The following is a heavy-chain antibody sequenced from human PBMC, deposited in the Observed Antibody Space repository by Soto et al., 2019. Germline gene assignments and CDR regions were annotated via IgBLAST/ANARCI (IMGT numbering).Heavy chain of an antibody. J-gene: IGHJ4*02. Sequence: GDALIVSCSVSGFDFNNYSINSVRLVTGKGREWVSSISKSDYPYYSDSVKGRFAISRDNAKSSVSLQMNNLRVEDTAVYYCEREDSIIIPGVSDFWGQGTLVTVSS. CDR2: ISKSDYP. V-gene: IGHV3-21*01. CDR1: GFDFNNYS. D-gene: IGHD3-22*01. CDR3: EREDSIIIPGVSDF.